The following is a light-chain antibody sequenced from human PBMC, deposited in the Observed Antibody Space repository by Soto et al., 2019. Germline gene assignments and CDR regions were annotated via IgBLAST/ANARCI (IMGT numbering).Light chain of an antibody. Sequence: QPVLTQPPSASGTPGQRVTISCSGSSSNIGSNYVYWYQQLPGTAPKLLNYRNNQRPSGVPDRFSGSKSGTSASLAISGLRSEDEADYYCAAWDDSLRVFGTGTKLTVL. CDR2: RNN. V-gene: IGLV1-47*01. CDR1: SSNIGSNY. CDR3: AAWDDSLRV. J-gene: IGLJ1*01.